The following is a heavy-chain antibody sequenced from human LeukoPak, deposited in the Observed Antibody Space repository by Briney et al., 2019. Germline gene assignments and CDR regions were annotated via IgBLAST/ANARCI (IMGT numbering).Heavy chain of an antibody. J-gene: IGHJ4*02. CDR3: ARDPPYCTNGVCYTNYFDY. V-gene: IGHV1-69*13. Sequence: GASVKVSCKASGGTFSSYAISWVRQAPGQGLEWMGGIIPIFGTANYAQKFQGRVTITADESTSTAYMELSSLRSEDTAVYYCARDPPYCTNGVCYTNYFDYWGQGTLVTVSS. CDR2: IIPIFGTA. D-gene: IGHD2-8*01. CDR1: GGTFSSYA.